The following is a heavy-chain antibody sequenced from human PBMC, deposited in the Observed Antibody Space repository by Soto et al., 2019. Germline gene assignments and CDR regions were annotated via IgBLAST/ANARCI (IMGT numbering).Heavy chain of an antibody. J-gene: IGHJ1*01. Sequence: SETLSLTCTVSGGSISSYYWSWIRQPPGKGLEWIGYIYYSGSTNYNPSLKSRVTISVDTSKNQFSLKLSSVTAADTAVYYCARATVTTKAEYFQHWGQGTLVTVSS. CDR2: IYYSGST. D-gene: IGHD4-17*01. CDR1: GGSISSYY. V-gene: IGHV4-59*08. CDR3: ARATVTTKAEYFQH.